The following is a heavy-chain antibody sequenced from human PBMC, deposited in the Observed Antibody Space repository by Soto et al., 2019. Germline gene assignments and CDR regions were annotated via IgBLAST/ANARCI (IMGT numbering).Heavy chain of an antibody. D-gene: IGHD6-13*01. CDR3: AKEVIAAHYYYYYYGMDV. J-gene: IGHJ6*02. Sequence: GGSLRLSCAASGFTFSSYGMHWVRQAPGKGLEWVAVISYDGSNKYYADSVKGRFTISRDNSKNTLYLQMNSLRAEDTAVYYCAKEVIAAHYYYYYYGMDVWGQGTTVTVSS. CDR1: GFTFSSYG. V-gene: IGHV3-30*18. CDR2: ISYDGSNK.